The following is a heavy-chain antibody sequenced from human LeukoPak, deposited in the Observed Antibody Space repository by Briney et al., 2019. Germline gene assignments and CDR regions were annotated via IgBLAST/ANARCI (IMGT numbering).Heavy chain of an antibody. CDR3: AKGSAVRGEDY. CDR2: TYSGGST. J-gene: IGHJ4*02. D-gene: IGHD2-2*01. V-gene: IGHV3-53*01. CDR1: GFTVSSNY. Sequence: GGSLRLSCAASGFTVSSNYMSWVRQAPGKGLEWVSVTYSGGSTYYTDSVKGRFTISRDNSKNTLYLQMNSLRAEDTAVYYCAKGSAVRGEDYWGQGTLVTVSS.